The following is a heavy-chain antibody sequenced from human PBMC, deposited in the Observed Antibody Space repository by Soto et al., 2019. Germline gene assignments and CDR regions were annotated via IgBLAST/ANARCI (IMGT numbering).Heavy chain of an antibody. D-gene: IGHD1-20*01. CDR3: TRETVAGITGLDY. Sequence: XGSLRLSCAAAGFNVGAFAVNWVRQAPGKGLEWVSGISVSDAFIYYADSVRGRFSISRDASENILYLQMNSLRVDDTALYYCTRETVAGITGLDYWGPGTLVTVSS. CDR1: GFNVGAFA. V-gene: IGHV3-23*01. J-gene: IGHJ4*02. CDR2: ISVSDAFI.